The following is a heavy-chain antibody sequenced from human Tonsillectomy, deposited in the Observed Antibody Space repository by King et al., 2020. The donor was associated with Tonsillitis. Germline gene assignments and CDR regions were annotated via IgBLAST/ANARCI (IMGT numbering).Heavy chain of an antibody. D-gene: IGHD3-3*01. J-gene: IGHJ5*02. CDR1: GYTFTSYG. CDR3: ARDYDDFWSGSGGWFDP. CDR2: ISAYNGNT. V-gene: IGHV1-18*01. Sequence: QLVQSGAEVKKPGASVKVSCKASGYTFTSYGISWVRQAPGQGLEWMGWISAYNGNTNYAQNLQGRVTMTTDTSTSTAYMELRGLRSDDTAVYYCARDYDDFWSGSGGWFDPWGQGTLVTVSS.